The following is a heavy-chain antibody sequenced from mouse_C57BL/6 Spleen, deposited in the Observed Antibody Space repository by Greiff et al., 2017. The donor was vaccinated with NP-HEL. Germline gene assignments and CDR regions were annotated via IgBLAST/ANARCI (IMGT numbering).Heavy chain of an antibody. V-gene: IGHV5-4*03. CDR1: GFTFSSYA. CDR3: AGDYGSSPWYFDY. D-gene: IGHD1-1*01. J-gene: IGHJ2*01. Sequence: EVKLVESGGGLVKPGGSLKLSCAASGFTFSSYAMSWVRQTPEKRLEWVATISDGGSYTYYPDNVKGRFTISRDNAKNNLYLQMSHLKSEDTAMYYCAGDYGSSPWYFDYWGQGTTLTVSS. CDR2: ISDGGSYT.